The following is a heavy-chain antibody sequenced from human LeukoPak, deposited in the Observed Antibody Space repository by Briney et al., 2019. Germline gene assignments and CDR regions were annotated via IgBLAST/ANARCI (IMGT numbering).Heavy chain of an antibody. V-gene: IGHV3-48*04. CDR1: GYTFKFYS. J-gene: IGHJ6*04. Sequence: GGSLRLSCAASGYTFKFYSMNWVRQAPGKGLEWVSYISTNTTTIYYADSVKGRFTISRDNAKNSLYLQMNSLRAEDTAVYYCAELGITMIGGVWGKGTTVTISS. CDR2: ISTNTTTI. D-gene: IGHD3-10*02. CDR3: AELGITMIGGV.